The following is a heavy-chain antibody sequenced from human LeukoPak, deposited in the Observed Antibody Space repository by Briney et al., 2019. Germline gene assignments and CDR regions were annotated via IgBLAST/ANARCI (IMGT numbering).Heavy chain of an antibody. CDR2: ISGVDSYT. CDR1: GFTFSDYY. CDR3: ARDLEDTSGYFLVGEGHYYYYGMDV. J-gene: IGHJ6*02. D-gene: IGHD3-22*01. Sequence: GGSLRLSCAASGFTFSDYYMSWVRQAPGKGLEWVSFISGVDSYTMYADSVKGRFTISRDNAKNSLYLQMNSLRAEDTAVYYCARDLEDTSGYFLVGEGHYYYYGMDVWGQGTTVTVSS. V-gene: IGHV3-11*06.